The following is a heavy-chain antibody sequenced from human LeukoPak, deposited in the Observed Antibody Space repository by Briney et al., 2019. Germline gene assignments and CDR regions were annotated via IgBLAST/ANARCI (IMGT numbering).Heavy chain of an antibody. CDR2: ISYGGSNK. D-gene: IGHD4-17*01. J-gene: IGHJ4*02. CDR3: AKSTTVTQRGYFDY. Sequence: GGSLRLSCAASGFTFSSYGMHWVLQAPAKGLEWVAIISYGGSNKYYADSVKGRFTISRDNSKNTLYLQMNSLRAEDTAVYYCAKSTTVTQRGYFDYWGQGTLVTVSS. V-gene: IGHV3-30*18. CDR1: GFTFSSYG.